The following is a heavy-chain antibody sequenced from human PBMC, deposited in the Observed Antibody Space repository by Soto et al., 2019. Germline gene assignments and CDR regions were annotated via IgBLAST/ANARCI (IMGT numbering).Heavy chain of an antibody. CDR2: INGGNGQT. CDR3: ARDPYYYDSSGYFSGYLHH. Sequence: GASVKVSCKASGYTFSSYALHWVRQAPGQRLEWMGWINGGNGQTKYSQKFQGRVTFTRDTSASTAYLDLSSLRSEDTAVCYCARDPYYYDSSGYFSGYLHHWGQGTQVTVSS. D-gene: IGHD3-22*01. CDR1: GYTFSSYA. J-gene: IGHJ1*01. V-gene: IGHV1-3*01.